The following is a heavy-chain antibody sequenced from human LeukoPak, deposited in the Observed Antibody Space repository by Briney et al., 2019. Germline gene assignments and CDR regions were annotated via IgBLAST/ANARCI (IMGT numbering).Heavy chain of an antibody. CDR2: INPSGGST. V-gene: IGHV1-46*01. CDR3: ARGDYDILTGYYRSLDY. D-gene: IGHD3-9*01. J-gene: IGHJ4*02. Sequence: GASVKVPCKASGYTFTSYYMHWVRQAPGQGLEWMGIINPSGGSTSYAQKFQGRVTMTRDMSTSTVYMQLSSLRSEDTAVYYCARGDYDILTGYYRSLDYWGQGTLVTVSS. CDR1: GYTFTSYY.